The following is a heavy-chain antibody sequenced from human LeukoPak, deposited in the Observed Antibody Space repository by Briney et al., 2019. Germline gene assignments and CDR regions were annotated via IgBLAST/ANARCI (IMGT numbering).Heavy chain of an antibody. CDR2: ISWNSGSI. Sequence: GGSLRLSCAASGFTFDDYAMHWVRQAPGKGLEWVSGISWNSGSIGYADSVEGRFTISRDNAKNSLYLQMNSLRAEDTALYYCAKDTLRFGEANFDYWGQGTLVTVSS. J-gene: IGHJ4*02. CDR3: AKDTLRFGEANFDY. CDR1: GFTFDDYA. D-gene: IGHD3-10*01. V-gene: IGHV3-9*01.